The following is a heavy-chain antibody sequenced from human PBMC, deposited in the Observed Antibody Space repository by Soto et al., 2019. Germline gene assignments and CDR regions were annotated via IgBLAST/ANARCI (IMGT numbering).Heavy chain of an antibody. CDR2: IYYSGNT. CDR1: GDSISSGAYY. V-gene: IGHV4-61*03. D-gene: IGHD4-17*01. CDR3: ARRDYAIDS. Sequence: PSETLSLTCTVSGDSISSGAYYWTWIRQHPGKGLEWIGYIYYSGNTNYNPSLESRATIFADKSESHFSLNLTSVTAEDTAVYYYARRDYAIDSWGRGTLVTVSS. J-gene: IGHJ4*02.